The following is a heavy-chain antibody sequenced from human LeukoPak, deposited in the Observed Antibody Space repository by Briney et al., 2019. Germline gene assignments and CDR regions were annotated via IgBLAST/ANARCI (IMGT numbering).Heavy chain of an antibody. CDR1: GFTFSSYW. CDR3: ARDGGASGSYPF. CDR2: INPDGNEK. D-gene: IGHD1-26*01. J-gene: IGHJ4*02. V-gene: IGHV3-7*01. Sequence: PGGSLRLSCAASGFTFSSYWMSWVRQAPGKGLEWLANINPDGNEKYYVDSVRGRFTISRDNGKTSLYLQLNSLRAEDTAVYYCARDGGASGSYPFWGQGTQVTVSS.